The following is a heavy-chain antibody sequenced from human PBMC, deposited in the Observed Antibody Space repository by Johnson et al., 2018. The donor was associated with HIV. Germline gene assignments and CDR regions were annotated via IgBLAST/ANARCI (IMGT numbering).Heavy chain of an antibody. Sequence: QVQLVESGGGVVQPGRSLRLSCAASGFTFSSYAMHWVRQAPGKGLAWVAVISYDGSNKYYADSVKGRFTISRDNSKNTLYLQMNSLRAEDTAVYYCARDQVVEMATIIGDDAFDIWGQGTMVTVSS. D-gene: IGHD5-24*01. V-gene: IGHV3-30-3*01. J-gene: IGHJ3*02. CDR3: ARDQVVEMATIIGDDAFDI. CDR2: ISYDGSNK. CDR1: GFTFSSYA.